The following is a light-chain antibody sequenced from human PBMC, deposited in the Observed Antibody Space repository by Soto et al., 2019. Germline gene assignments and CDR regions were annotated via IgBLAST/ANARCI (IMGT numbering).Light chain of an antibody. Sequence: QSALTQPASVSGSPGQSITISCTGTSSNVGSYKLVSWYQQHPCEAPTLMIYEASKRPSGVSNRFSGSKSGNTASLTISGLQAEDEADYYCCSYAGSDTMLFGGGTKVTVL. J-gene: IGLJ2*01. CDR3: CSYAGSDTML. CDR2: EAS. CDR1: SSNVGSYKL. V-gene: IGLV2-23*01.